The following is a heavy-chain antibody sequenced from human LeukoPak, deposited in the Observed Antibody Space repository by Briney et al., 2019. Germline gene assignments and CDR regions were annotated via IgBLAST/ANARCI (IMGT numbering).Heavy chain of an antibody. CDR1: GGSISSYY. CDR3: ARLWHYDFWSGYYRPNDYGMDV. J-gene: IGHJ6*02. CDR2: INYSGST. V-gene: IGHV4-59*08. Sequence: SETLSLTCTVSGGSISSYYWSWIRQPPGKGLEWIGYINYSGSTNYNPSLKSRVTISVDTSKNQFSLKLSSVTAADTAVYYCARLWHYDFWSGYYRPNDYGMDVWGQGTTVTVSS. D-gene: IGHD3-3*01.